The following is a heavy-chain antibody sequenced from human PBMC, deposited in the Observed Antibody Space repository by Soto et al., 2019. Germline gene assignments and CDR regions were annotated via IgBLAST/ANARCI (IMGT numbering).Heavy chain of an antibody. CDR3: ARDADSSGYPHFEY. CDR2: ISAYNGNT. V-gene: IGHV1-18*01. CDR1: GYTFPSYG. D-gene: IGHD3-22*01. J-gene: IGHJ4*02. Sequence: ASVKVSCKASGYTFPSYGISWVRQAPGQGLEWMGWISAYNGNTNYAQKLHGRVTMTTDKSTSTAYMELRSLRSDDTAVYYCARDADSSGYPHFEYWGQGTLVTVSS.